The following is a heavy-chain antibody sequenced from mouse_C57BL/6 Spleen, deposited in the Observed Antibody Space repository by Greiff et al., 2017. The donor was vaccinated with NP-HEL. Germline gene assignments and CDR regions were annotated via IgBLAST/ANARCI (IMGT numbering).Heavy chain of an antibody. Sequence: QVQLKESGPELVKPGASVKISCKASGYAFSSSWMNWVKQRPGKGLEWIGRIYPGDGDTNYNGKFKGKATLTADKSSSTAYMQLSSLTSEDSAVYFCASYDYDAFDYWGQGTTLTVSS. CDR3: ASYDYDAFDY. V-gene: IGHV1-82*01. CDR2: IYPGDGDT. D-gene: IGHD2-4*01. CDR1: GYAFSSSW. J-gene: IGHJ2*01.